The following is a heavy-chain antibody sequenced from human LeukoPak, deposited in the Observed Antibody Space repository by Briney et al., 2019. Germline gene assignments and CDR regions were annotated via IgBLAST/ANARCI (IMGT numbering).Heavy chain of an antibody. D-gene: IGHD3-3*01. CDR3: TTRLEWLFWEDDY. CDR2: IKEDGSER. J-gene: IGHJ4*02. Sequence: PGGSLRLSCEGSAFIFSGHWMNWVRQTPGKGLEWVASIKEDGSERQYVDSVKGRFSISRDNTKGSLFLQLNSLRAEDTAVYYCTTRLEWLFWEDDYWGQGTLVTVSS. V-gene: IGHV3-7*03. CDR1: AFIFSGHW.